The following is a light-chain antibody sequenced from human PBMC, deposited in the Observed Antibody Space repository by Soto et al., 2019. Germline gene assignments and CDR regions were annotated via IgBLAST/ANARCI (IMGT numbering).Light chain of an antibody. J-gene: IGKJ1*01. CDR3: QQYNSDSRT. V-gene: IGKV1-5*01. CDR2: DAS. Sequence: DIQMTQSPSTLSASVGDRVTITCRASQSISTWLAWYQQKPGNAPKLLIFDASNLESGVPSRFSGSGSGTEFTLTSDSLQPDDFATYYCQQYNSDSRTFGQGTELDI. CDR1: QSISTW.